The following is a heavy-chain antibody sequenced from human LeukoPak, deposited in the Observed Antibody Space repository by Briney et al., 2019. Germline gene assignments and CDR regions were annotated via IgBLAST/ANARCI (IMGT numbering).Heavy chain of an antibody. V-gene: IGHV3-66*01. Sequence: PGGSLRLSCAASGFTVSSNYMSWVRQAPGKGLGWVSVIYSGGSTYYADSVKGRFTISRDNSKNTLYLQMNSLRAEDTAVYYCASAPAYYYDSSGSPFDYWGQGTLVTVSS. CDR2: IYSGGST. CDR1: GFTVSSNY. D-gene: IGHD3-22*01. CDR3: ASAPAYYYDSSGSPFDY. J-gene: IGHJ4*02.